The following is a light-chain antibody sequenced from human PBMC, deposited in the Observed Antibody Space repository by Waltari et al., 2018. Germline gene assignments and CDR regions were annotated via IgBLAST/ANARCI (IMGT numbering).Light chain of an antibody. CDR1: SSDVGGYKY. J-gene: IGLJ1*01. CDR3: SSYTTSNTLV. CDR2: DVS. V-gene: IGLV2-14*03. Sequence: SAIPHPASVSGSPGQSITISCTGTSSDVGGYKYVSWYQQHPGKAPKLMIYDVSNRPSGVSTRFSGSKSGNTASLTISGLQAEDEADYYCSSYTTSNTLVFGTGTNVIVL.